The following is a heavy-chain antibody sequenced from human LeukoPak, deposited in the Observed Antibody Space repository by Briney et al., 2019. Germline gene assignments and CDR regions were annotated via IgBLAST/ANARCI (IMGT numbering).Heavy chain of an antibody. V-gene: IGHV3-7*03. CDR2: IKQDGSER. CDR3: AKDGGVWFGESNDY. Sequence: PGGSLRLSCAASGFTFSSYWMSWVRQAPGKGLEWVANIKQDGSERYYVDSVKGRFTISRDNAKNSLYVQMNSLRAEDTAVYYCAKDGGVWFGESNDYWGQGTLVTVSS. D-gene: IGHD3-10*01. J-gene: IGHJ4*02. CDR1: GFTFSSYW.